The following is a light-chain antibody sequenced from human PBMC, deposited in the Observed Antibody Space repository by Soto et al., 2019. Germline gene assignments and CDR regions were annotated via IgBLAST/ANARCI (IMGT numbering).Light chain of an antibody. J-gene: IGLJ1*01. CDR1: TSNLGSNT. CDR2: SNN. Sequence: QLVLTQPPSASGTPGQRVTISCSGRTSNLGSNTVHWYQQLPGTAPKRLIHSNNQRPSGVPGRFSGSKSGTSASLAISGLQSEDEADYYCATWDDSLNAYVFGTGTKLTVL. V-gene: IGLV1-44*01. CDR3: ATWDDSLNAYV.